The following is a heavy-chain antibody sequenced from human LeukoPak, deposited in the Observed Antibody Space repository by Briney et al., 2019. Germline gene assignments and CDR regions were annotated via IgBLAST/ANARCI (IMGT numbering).Heavy chain of an antibody. J-gene: IGHJ4*02. CDR3: AKDGGDSSSWYGTD. V-gene: IGHV3-30*18. CDR2: ISYDGSNK. D-gene: IGHD6-13*01. Sequence: PGRSLRLSCAASGFTFSSYGMHWVRQAPGKGLEWVAVISYDGSNKYYADSVKGRFTISRDNSKNTLYLQMNSLRAEDTAVYYCAKDGGDSSSWYGTDWGQGILVTVSS. CDR1: GFTFSSYG.